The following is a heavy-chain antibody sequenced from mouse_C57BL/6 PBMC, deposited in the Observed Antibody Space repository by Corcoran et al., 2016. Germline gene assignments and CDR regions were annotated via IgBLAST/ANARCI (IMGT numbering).Heavy chain of an antibody. D-gene: IGHD2-5*01. V-gene: IGHV8-12*01. CDR2: IYWDDDK. J-gene: IGHJ2*01. Sequence: QVTLKESGPGISQSSQTLSLTCSFSGFSLSTSGMGVSWIRQPSGKGLEWLAHIYWDDDKRYNPSLKSRLTISKDTSRNQVFLKITSVDTADTATYYCARSDYSNYGDFDYWGQGTTLTVSS. CDR1: GFSLSTSGMG. CDR3: ARSDYSNYGDFDY.